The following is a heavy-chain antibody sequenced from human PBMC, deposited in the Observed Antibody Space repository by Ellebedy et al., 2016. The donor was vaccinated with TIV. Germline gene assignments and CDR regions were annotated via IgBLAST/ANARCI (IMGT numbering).Heavy chain of an antibody. CDR3: ARDPVYHDTPSFDY. V-gene: IGHV1-18*01. J-gene: IGHJ4*02. CDR1: GYTFRNHA. CDR2: ISGHNGNT. Sequence: ASVKVSCKTSGYTFRNHAVTWVRQAPGQGLEWMGWISGHNGNTNYVQNLQGRVTMTTDTSTSTAYMELRSLRPDDTAVYYCARDPVYHDTPSFDYWGQGTLVTVSS. D-gene: IGHD3-22*01.